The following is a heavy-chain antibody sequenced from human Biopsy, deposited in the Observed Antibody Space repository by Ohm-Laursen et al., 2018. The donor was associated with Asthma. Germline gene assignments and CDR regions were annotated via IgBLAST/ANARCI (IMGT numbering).Heavy chain of an antibody. CDR3: ARGDSSGWSHYYFDY. CDR2: ISIGWTS. CDR1: FFPFLLSP. V-gene: IGHV3-53*01. Sequence: SLILSCAASFFPFLLSPMFFFLHSPFPFLYFFSFISIGWTSHTADSVMVRFTISRDFSKNTLHLQMHSLRVEDTAVYYCARGDSSGWSHYYFDYWGQGTLVTVSS. D-gene: IGHD6-19*01. J-gene: IGHJ4*02.